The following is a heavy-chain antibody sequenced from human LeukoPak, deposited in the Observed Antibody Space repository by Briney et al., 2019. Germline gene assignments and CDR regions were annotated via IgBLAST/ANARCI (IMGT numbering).Heavy chain of an antibody. CDR2: IYHSGST. CDR3: ARAYSSSWTDAFDI. Sequence: PSETLSLTCAVSGGSISSSNWWSWVRQPPGKRLEWIGEIYHSGSTNYNPSLKSRVTISVDKSKNQFSLKLSSVTAADTAVYYCARAYSSSWTDAFDIWGQGTMVTVSS. J-gene: IGHJ3*02. V-gene: IGHV4-4*02. D-gene: IGHD6-13*01. CDR1: GGSISSSNW.